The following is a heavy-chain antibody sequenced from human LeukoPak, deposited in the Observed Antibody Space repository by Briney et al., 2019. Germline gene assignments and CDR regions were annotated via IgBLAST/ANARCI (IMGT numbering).Heavy chain of an antibody. J-gene: IGHJ6*03. CDR2: INPSGGST. D-gene: IGHD3-9*01. CDR1: GYTFTSYY. Sequence: ASVKVSCKASGYTFTSYYMHWVRQAPGQGLEWMAIINPSGGSTSYAQKFQGRVTMTRDMSTSTVYMELSSLRSEDTAVYYCARDGRVLRYFDWLNYYYYYMDVWGKGTTVTVSS. V-gene: IGHV1-46*01. CDR3: ARDGRVLRYFDWLNYYYYYMDV.